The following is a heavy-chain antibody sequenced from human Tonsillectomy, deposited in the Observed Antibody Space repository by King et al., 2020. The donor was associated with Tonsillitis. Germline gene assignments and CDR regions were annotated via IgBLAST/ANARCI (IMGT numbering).Heavy chain of an antibody. CDR1: GYIFTSFA. V-gene: IGHV1-18*04. J-gene: IGHJ4*02. CDR2: ISPYYGHT. CDR3: ARDQGEYSGSYFDF. Sequence: QLVQSGGEVKKPGASVRVSCKASGYIFTSFAISWVRQAPGQGLEWLGWISPYYGHTNYVQKFQGRVTMTTDTSTSTAYMELRSLTSDDTAMYYCARDQGEYSGSYFDFWGQGTLVTVSS. D-gene: IGHD1-26*01.